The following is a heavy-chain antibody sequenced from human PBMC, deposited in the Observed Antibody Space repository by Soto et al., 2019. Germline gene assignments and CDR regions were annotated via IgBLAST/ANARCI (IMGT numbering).Heavy chain of an antibody. D-gene: IGHD3-22*01. J-gene: IGHJ6*02. Sequence: SETLSLTCTISGDSISISSYYWAWIRQPPGKGLEWIGSMYYSGSTYNNPSLKSRVTMSVDTPKKQFSLILSSVTAADTAVYYCARLRYYYDSSGPSPHYYYGMDVWGQGTTVTVSS. CDR1: GDSISISSYY. CDR3: ARLRYYYDSSGPSPHYYYGMDV. CDR2: MYYSGST. V-gene: IGHV4-39*01.